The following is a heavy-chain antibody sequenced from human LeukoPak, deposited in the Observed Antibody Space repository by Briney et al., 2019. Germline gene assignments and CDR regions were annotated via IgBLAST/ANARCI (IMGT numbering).Heavy chain of an antibody. CDR1: GFTFSSYE. D-gene: IGHD3-16*01. Sequence: PGGSQRLSCAASGFTFSSYEMNWVRRAPGKGLEWVSYISSSGSTIYYADSVKGRFTISRDNAKNSLYLQMNSLRAEDTAVYYCARRGSYNDYWVQGTLVTVSS. CDR3: ARRGSYNDY. J-gene: IGHJ4*02. V-gene: IGHV3-48*03. CDR2: ISSSGSTI.